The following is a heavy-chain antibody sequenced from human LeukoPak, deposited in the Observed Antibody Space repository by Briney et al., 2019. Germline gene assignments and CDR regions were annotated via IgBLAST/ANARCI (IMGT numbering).Heavy chain of an antibody. CDR2: ISSSGSTI. CDR3: ARDYYDILTGYYHNWFDP. Sequence: KPGGSLRLSCAASGFTFSDYYMSWIRQAPGKGLEWVSYISSSGSTIYYADSVKGRFTISRDNAKNSLYLQMNSLRAEDTAVYYCARDYYDILTGYYHNWFDPWGQGTLVTVSS. J-gene: IGHJ5*02. V-gene: IGHV3-11*01. CDR1: GFTFSDYY. D-gene: IGHD3-9*01.